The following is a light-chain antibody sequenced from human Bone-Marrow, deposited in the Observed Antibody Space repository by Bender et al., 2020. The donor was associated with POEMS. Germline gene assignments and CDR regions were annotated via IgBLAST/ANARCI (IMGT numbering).Light chain of an antibody. Sequence: QSVLTQPPSVSAAPGQKVTISCSGGSSNIGKSDVSWYQHLPGTAPTLLIFDNHQRPSGIPGRFSASKSGTTATLDITGLQTGDEGDYYCAAWDSVLRVGVVFGGGTRVTVL. CDR3: AAWDSVLRVGVV. CDR1: SSNIGKSD. J-gene: IGLJ2*01. CDR2: DNH. V-gene: IGLV1-51*01.